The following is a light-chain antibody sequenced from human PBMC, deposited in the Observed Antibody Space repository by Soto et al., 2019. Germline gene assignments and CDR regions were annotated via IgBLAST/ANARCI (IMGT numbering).Light chain of an antibody. CDR2: DAY. CDR3: QQRHRWPIT. CDR1: QSFRGL. V-gene: IGKV3-11*01. J-gene: IGKJ5*01. Sequence: EVVLTQSPVTLSFSPGERDTLSCRASQSFRGLLAWYQQKPGQPPRLLIYDAYNRATGIPPRFSGSGSGTDFTLTISSLEPEDSAVYYCQQRHRWPITFGQGTRLEIK.